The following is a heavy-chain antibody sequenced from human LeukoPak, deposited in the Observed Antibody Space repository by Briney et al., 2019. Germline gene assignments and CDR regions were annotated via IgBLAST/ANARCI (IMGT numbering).Heavy chain of an antibody. CDR3: ARGLWYCSSTSCYTGYFDY. V-gene: IGHV1-18*01. J-gene: IGHJ4*02. CDR1: GYTFTSYG. CDR2: ISAYNGNT. Sequence: GASVKVSCKASGYTFTSYGISWVRQAPGLGLEWMGWISAYNGNTNYAQKLQGRVTMTTDTSTSTAYMELRSLRSDDTAVYYCARGLWYCSSTSCYTGYFDYWGQGTLVTVSS. D-gene: IGHD2-2*02.